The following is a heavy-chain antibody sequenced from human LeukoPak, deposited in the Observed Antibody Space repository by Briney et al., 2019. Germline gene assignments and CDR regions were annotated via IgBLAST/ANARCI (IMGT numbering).Heavy chain of an antibody. D-gene: IGHD6-13*01. CDR1: GFTFSNTW. CDR2: IKSKTDGGAT. V-gene: IGHV3-15*01. Sequence: PGGSLRLSRAASGFTFSNTWMSWVRQAPGKGLEWVGRIKSKTDGGATDYAAPVKGRFTISRDDSKNTLYLQMNSLKTEDTAVYYCTTGLRAADTNWGLGTLVTVSS. J-gene: IGHJ4*02. CDR3: TTGLRAADTN.